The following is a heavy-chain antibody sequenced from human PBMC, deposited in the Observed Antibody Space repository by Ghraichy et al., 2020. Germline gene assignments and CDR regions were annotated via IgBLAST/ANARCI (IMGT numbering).Heavy chain of an antibody. CDR1: GFTFSSYA. CDR3: AKELILGGSTKGFDY. J-gene: IGHJ4*02. Sequence: GGSLRLSCAASGFTFSSYAMSWVRQAPGKGLEWVSAISGSGDGTYYADSVKGRFTISRDNSRNTLYLQMNSLRAEDTAVYYCAKELILGGSTKGFDYWGQGTLVTVSS. V-gene: IGHV3-23*01. D-gene: IGHD1-26*01. CDR2: ISGSGDGT.